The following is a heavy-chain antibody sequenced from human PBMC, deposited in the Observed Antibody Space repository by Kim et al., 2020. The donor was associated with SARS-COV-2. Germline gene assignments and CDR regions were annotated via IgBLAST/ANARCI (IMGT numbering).Heavy chain of an antibody. Sequence: SETLSLTCTVSGGSISSGGYYWSWIRQHPGKGLEWIGYIYYSGSTYYNPSLKSRVTISVDTSKNQFSLKLSSVTAADTAGYYCARETLNDSSGQFVVTWGQGALVTVSS. CDR2: IYYSGST. J-gene: IGHJ5*02. CDR1: GGSISSGGYY. D-gene: IGHD3-22*01. V-gene: IGHV4-31*03. CDR3: ARETLNDSSGQFVVT.